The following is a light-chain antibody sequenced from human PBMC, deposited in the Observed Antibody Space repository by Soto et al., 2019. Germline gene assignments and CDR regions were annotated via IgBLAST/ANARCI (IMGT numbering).Light chain of an antibody. J-gene: IGKJ4*01. CDR2: GAS. CDR1: KSVLARSKNKNL. V-gene: IGKV4-1*01. CDR3: HQYSSSPFT. Sequence: DIVMTQSPDSLAMSLGERATINCKSSKSVLARSKNKNLLAWYQQKPGQPPKLLIYGASTRESGVPDRFRGSGSGTDFTLPISGLQAEDVAVYYCHQYSSSPFTFGVTTNVEIK.